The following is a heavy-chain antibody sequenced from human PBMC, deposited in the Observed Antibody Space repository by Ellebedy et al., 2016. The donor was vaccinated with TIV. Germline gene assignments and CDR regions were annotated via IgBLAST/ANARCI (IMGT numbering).Heavy chain of an antibody. J-gene: IGHJ4*02. Sequence: PGGSLRLSCQGSAYSFTNYWIVWVRQMPGRGLEWMGIIDLSDSDTRYSPSFQGQVTISADRSVTTAYLHFNSLKPSDTAVYYCAKLGHRATPDDSWGQGTLVTVSS. CDR2: IDLSDSDT. D-gene: IGHD1-14*01. V-gene: IGHV5-51*01. CDR1: AYSFTNYW. CDR3: AKLGHRATPDDS.